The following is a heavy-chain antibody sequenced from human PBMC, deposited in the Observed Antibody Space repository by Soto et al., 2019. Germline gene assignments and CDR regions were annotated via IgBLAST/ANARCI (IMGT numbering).Heavy chain of an antibody. J-gene: IGHJ4*02. V-gene: IGHV1-18*01. CDR2: ISAYKGNI. CDR1: GYDFTNYG. CDR3: PRVQDMVTGLKFTN. Sequence: QVRLVQSGAEMKKPGASVKVSCKTYGYDFTNYGINWVRQAPGQGLEWMGWISAYKGNIVYAQNFRGRTTLTTETSSSTAYMVLRSMRSDSTAVYYCPRVQDMVTGLKFTNWGQGTLVTVSP. D-gene: IGHD3-9*01.